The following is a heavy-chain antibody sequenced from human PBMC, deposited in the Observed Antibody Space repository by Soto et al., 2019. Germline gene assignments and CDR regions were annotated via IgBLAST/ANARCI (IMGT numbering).Heavy chain of an antibody. Sequence: QVQLVESGGGVVQPGRSLRLSCAASGFTFSSYGMHWVRQAPGKGLEWVAVISYDGSNKYYADSVKGRFTISRDNSKNTLSLEMKRMRLGATAMYFCEKGGGGATVTTGGLYFDYWGQGTLVTVSS. CDR1: GFTFSSYG. D-gene: IGHD4-17*01. CDR3: EKGGGGATVTTGGLYFDY. CDR2: ISYDGSNK. J-gene: IGHJ4*02. V-gene: IGHV3-30*18.